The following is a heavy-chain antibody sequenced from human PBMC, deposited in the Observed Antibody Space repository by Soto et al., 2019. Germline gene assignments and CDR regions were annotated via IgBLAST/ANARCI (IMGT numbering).Heavy chain of an antibody. CDR1: GGSISSGDYY. CDR3: ARAEGGIRSGYDPTNFDY. Sequence: PSETLSLTCTVSGGSISSGDYYWSWIRQPPGKGLEWIGYIYYSGSTYYNPSLKSRVTISVDTSKNQFSLKLSSVTAADTAVYYCARAEGGIRSGYDPTNFDYWGQGTLVTVSS. J-gene: IGHJ4*02. V-gene: IGHV4-30-4*01. CDR2: IYYSGST. D-gene: IGHD5-12*01.